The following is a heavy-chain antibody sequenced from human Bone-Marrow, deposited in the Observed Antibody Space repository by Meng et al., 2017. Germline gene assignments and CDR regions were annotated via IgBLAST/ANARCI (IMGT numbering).Heavy chain of an antibody. CDR2: IIPILGTA. Sequence: VQLVQSVAEGRKAGAWVKVACNASGGTFSSYAISLVRQAPGQGLEWMGGIIPILGTANYAQKFQGRVTITADESTSTAYMELSSLRSEDTAVYYCARTNWEDWYFDLWGRGTLVTVSS. D-gene: IGHD1-1*01. J-gene: IGHJ2*01. V-gene: IGHV1-69*01. CDR3: ARTNWEDWYFDL. CDR1: GGTFSSYA.